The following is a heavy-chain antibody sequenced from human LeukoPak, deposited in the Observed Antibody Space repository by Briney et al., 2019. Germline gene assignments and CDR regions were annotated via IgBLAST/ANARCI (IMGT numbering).Heavy chain of an antibody. CDR2: IYYSGST. V-gene: IGHV4-59*01. J-gene: IGHJ4*02. CDR1: GGSISSYY. CDR3: ATAPSIAVWGCWDY. Sequence: SETLSLTCTVSGGSISSYYWSWIRQPPGKGLEWIGYIYYSGSTNYNPSLKSRVTISVDTSKNQFSLKLSSVTAADTAVYYCATAPSIAVWGCWDYWGQGTLVTVSS. D-gene: IGHD6-19*01.